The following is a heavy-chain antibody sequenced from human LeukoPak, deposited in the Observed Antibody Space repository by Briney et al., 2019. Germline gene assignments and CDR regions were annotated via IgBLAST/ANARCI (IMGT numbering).Heavy chain of an antibody. CDR3: ARVVDTGYFDF. CDR2: ISANGDST. Sequence: GGSLRLSCAASGFTFSSYGIHWVRQAPGKGLEYVSAISANGDSTYYANSVEGRFIISRDNSKNTLYLQMGSLRAEDMAVYYCARVVDTGYFDFWGQGTLVTVSS. J-gene: IGHJ4*02. CDR1: GFTFSSYG. D-gene: IGHD1-26*01. V-gene: IGHV3-64*01.